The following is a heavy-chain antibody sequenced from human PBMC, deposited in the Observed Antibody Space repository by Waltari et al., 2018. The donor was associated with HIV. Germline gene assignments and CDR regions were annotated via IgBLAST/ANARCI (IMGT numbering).Heavy chain of an antibody. CDR2: IDPSGGRT. Sequence: QVQLVQSGAEVKKPGASVKVSCKASGYNFTNFYMHWVRQAPGQGLDWMGIIDPSGGRTVYARKFQGRVTMTRDTSTSTLYMELSSLRSEDTAVYYCARGFSGFDYWGQGTLVTVSS. V-gene: IGHV1-46*01. CDR3: ARGFSGFDY. CDR1: GYNFTNFY. J-gene: IGHJ4*02.